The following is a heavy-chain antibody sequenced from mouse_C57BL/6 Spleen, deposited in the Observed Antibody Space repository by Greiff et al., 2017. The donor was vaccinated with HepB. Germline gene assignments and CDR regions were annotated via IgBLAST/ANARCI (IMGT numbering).Heavy chain of an antibody. CDR2: ISSGSSTI. CDR1: GFTFSDYG. D-gene: IGHD1-1*01. V-gene: IGHV5-17*01. CDR3: ASSGSSYGSFDY. Sequence: EVKVVESGGGLVKPGGSLKLSCAASGFTFSDYGMHWVRQAPEKGLEWVAYISSGSSTIYYADKVKGRFTISRDNAKNTLFLQMTSLRSEDTAMYYCASSGSSYGSFDYWGQGTTLTVSS. J-gene: IGHJ2*01.